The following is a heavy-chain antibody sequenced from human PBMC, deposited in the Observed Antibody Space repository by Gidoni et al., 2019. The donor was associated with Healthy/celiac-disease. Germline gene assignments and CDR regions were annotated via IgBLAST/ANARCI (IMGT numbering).Heavy chain of an antibody. D-gene: IGHD6-6*01. Sequence: QEQLVRSGAAVRKPRSSVKVSCKASGGTFSSYAISWVGQAPGQGLELMGGIIPIFGTANYAQQAQVRGTLSADESTSTDFMELSSLSSEDTAVYYCAREGWDSSSYDYGGQGTLVTVSS. V-gene: IGHV1-69*01. CDR2: IIPIFGTA. CDR3: AREGWDSSSYDY. J-gene: IGHJ4*02. CDR1: GGTFSSYA.